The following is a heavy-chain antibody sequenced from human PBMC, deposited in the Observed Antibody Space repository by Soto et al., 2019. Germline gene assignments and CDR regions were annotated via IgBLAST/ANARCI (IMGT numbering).Heavy chain of an antibody. CDR3: ARVIYGGWSTIKDYYYYAMDV. Sequence: GGSLRLSCAASGFTFSSYDMNWVRQAPGKGLEWVSYISGGSSRIFYADSVKGRFTISRDNAKNSLYLQMNSLRDEDTGVYHCARVIYGGWSTIKDYYYYAMDVWGQGTTVTVSS. D-gene: IGHD5-12*01. CDR2: ISGGSSRI. CDR1: GFTFSSYD. V-gene: IGHV3-48*02. J-gene: IGHJ6*02.